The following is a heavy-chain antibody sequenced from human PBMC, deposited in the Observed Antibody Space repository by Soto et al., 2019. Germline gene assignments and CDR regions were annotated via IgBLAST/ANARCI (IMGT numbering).Heavy chain of an antibody. CDR2: INHSGNT. J-gene: IGHJ5*02. V-gene: IGHV4-34*01. Sequence: PSETLSLTCAVYGASLSDNYCNWLRQPPGKGLEWIGEINHSGNTNYNPSLRSRVTISIDTSKNQLSLNLRSVSAADTVVFYCGRGRGEFDAWGQGTPVTVFS. D-gene: IGHD2-21*01. CDR3: GRGRGEFDA. CDR1: GASLSDNY.